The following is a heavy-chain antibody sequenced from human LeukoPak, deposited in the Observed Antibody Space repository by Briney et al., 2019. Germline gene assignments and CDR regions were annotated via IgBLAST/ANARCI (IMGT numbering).Heavy chain of an antibody. CDR1: LGTFRRYA. CDR2: IFPIFGTA. D-gene: IGHD2-2*01. J-gene: IGHJ1*01. CDR3: ARGDIVVVPAAAGIKG. V-gene: IGHV1-69*13. Sequence: SVNVSCQACLGTFRRYACSWLGQAPGQRLEWMGGIFPIFGTANYVQKFQGRVTITADESTSTAYMELSSLRSENTAVYYCARGDIVVVPAAAGIKGGGQGTLVTVSS.